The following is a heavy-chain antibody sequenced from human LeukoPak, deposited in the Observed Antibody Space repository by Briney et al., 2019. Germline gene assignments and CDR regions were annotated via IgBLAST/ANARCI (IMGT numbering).Heavy chain of an antibody. D-gene: IGHD2-2*01. CDR2: INHSGST. J-gene: IGHJ6*03. Sequence: SETLSLTCAVYGGSFSGYYWSWIRQPPGKGLEWIGEINHSGSTNYNPSLKSRVTISVDTSKNQFSLKLSSVTAADTAVYYCARGVRYCSSTSCYAPYYYYYMDVWGKGTTVTVSS. CDR3: ARGVRYCSSTSCYAPYYYYYMDV. CDR1: GGSFSGYY. V-gene: IGHV4-34*01.